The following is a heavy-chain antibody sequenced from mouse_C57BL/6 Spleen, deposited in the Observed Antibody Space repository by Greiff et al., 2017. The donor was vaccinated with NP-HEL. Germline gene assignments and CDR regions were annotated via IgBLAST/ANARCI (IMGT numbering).Heavy chain of an antibody. D-gene: IGHD2-4*01. J-gene: IGHJ4*01. CDR1: GYSFTDYN. Sequence: EVQLQESGPELVKPGASVKISCKASGYSFTDYNMNWVKQSNGKSLEWIGVINPNYGTTSYNQKFKGKATLTVDQSSSTDYMQLNSLTSEDSAVYYCAREVIYYDYDSPYAMDYWGQGTSVTVSS. CDR2: INPNYGTT. CDR3: AREVIYYDYDSPYAMDY. V-gene: IGHV1-39*01.